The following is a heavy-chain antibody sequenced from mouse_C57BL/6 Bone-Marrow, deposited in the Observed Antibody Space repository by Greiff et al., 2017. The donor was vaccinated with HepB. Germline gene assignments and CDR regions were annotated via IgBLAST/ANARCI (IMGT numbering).Heavy chain of an antibody. V-gene: IGHV5-4*01. Sequence: EVKLVESGGGLVKPGGSLKLSCAASGFTFSSYAMSWVRQTPEKRLEWVATISDGGSYTYYPDNVKGRFTISRDNAKNNLYLQMSHLKSEDTAMYYCARDIVTTVAYWGQGTLVTVSA. CDR2: ISDGGSYT. CDR1: GFTFSSYA. D-gene: IGHD2-5*01. CDR3: ARDIVTTVAY. J-gene: IGHJ3*01.